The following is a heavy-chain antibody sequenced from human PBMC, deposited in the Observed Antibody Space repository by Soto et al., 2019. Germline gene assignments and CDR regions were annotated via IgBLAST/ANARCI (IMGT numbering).Heavy chain of an antibody. CDR2: INHSGST. V-gene: IGHV4-34*01. J-gene: IGHJ4*02. D-gene: IGHD2-15*01. CDR1: GGSFSGYY. Sequence: QVQLQQWGAGLLKPSETLSLTCAVYGGSFSGYYWSWIRQPPGKGLEWIGEINHSGSTNYNPSLKSRVTISVDTSKNQVSLKLSSVTAADTAVFYCARGLPAEVAATFFDYWGQGTLVTVSS. CDR3: ARGLPAEVAATFFDY.